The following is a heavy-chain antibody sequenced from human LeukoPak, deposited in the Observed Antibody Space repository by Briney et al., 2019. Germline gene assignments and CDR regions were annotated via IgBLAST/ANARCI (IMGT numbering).Heavy chain of an antibody. Sequence: GESLHISCEGSGYRFTRYWIGWVRQMPGKGLEWMGIIYPGDSATRYSPSFQGQVTISADKSISTAYLQWSSLKASDTAMYYCARAMTMVRYFDYWGQGTLVTVSS. CDR2: IYPGDSAT. J-gene: IGHJ4*02. D-gene: IGHD3-10*01. V-gene: IGHV5-51*01. CDR1: GYRFTRYW. CDR3: ARAMTMVRYFDY.